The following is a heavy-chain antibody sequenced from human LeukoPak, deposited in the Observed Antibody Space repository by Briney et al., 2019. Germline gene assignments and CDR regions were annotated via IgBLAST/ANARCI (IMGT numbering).Heavy chain of an antibody. D-gene: IGHD3-10*01. CDR2: IYSDNT. CDR1: GFTVSSNS. CDR3: ARDFGAGYFDY. J-gene: IGHJ4*02. V-gene: IGHV3-53*01. Sequence: PGGSLRLSCTVSGFTVSSNSMSWVRQAPGKGLEWVSFIYSDNTHYSDSVKGRFTISRDNAKNSLYLQMNSLRAEDTAVYYCARDFGAGYFDYWGQGTLVTVSS.